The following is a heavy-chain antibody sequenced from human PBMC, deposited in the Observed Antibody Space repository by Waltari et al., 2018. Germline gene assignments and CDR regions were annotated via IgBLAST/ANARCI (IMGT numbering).Heavy chain of an antibody. CDR2: IYYSGST. V-gene: IGHV4-39*07. D-gene: IGHD6-6*01. Sequence: QLQLQESGPGLVKPSETLSLTCTVSGGSISSSSYYWGWIRQPPGKGLEWIGSIYYSGSTYSNPSLKSRVTISVDTSKNQFSLKLSSVTAADTAVYYCAGGEYSSSAPYFDYWGQGTLVTVSS. CDR1: GGSISSSSYY. CDR3: AGGEYSSSAPYFDY. J-gene: IGHJ4*02.